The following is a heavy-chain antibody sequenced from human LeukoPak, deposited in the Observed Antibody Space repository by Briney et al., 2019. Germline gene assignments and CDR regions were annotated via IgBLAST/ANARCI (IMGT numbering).Heavy chain of an antibody. D-gene: IGHD3-10*02. V-gene: IGHV4-59*01. Sequence: SETLSLTCTVSGDSINDYYWSWLRQTPGEGLEWIGFVAYSGNSNYNPSLESRVTISIDTSKNQFFLKLNSVTVADTAIYYCARVVRGAVTFIRFDPWGQGTLVTVSS. CDR1: GDSINDYY. CDR2: VAYSGNS. J-gene: IGHJ5*02. CDR3: ARVVRGAVTFIRFDP.